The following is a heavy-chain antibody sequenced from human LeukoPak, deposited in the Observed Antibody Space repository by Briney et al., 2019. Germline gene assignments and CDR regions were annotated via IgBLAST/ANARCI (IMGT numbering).Heavy chain of an antibody. CDR3: AKETGYSYGFRNYFDY. J-gene: IGHJ4*02. D-gene: IGHD5-18*01. V-gene: IGHV3-23*01. CDR1: GFTFSSYA. Sequence: PGGSLRLSCAASGFTFSSYAMSWVRQAPGKGLEWVSAISGSGGSTYYADSVKGRFTISRDNSKNTLYLQMNSLRAEDTAVYYCAKETGYSYGFRNYFDYWGQGTLVTVSS. CDR2: ISGSGGST.